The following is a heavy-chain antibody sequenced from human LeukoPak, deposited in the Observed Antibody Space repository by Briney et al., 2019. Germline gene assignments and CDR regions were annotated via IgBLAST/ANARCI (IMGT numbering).Heavy chain of an antibody. Sequence: ASVKVSCKASGYTFTSYGISWVRQAPGQGLEWVGWISAYNGNTNYAQTLQGRVTMTTDTSTSTDYMELRSLRSGDTAVYYCAREVRWAAGTSRRKYDYWGQGTLVTVSS. V-gene: IGHV1-18*01. D-gene: IGHD6-13*01. CDR1: GYTFTSYG. CDR2: ISAYNGNT. J-gene: IGHJ4*02. CDR3: AREVRWAAGTSRRKYDY.